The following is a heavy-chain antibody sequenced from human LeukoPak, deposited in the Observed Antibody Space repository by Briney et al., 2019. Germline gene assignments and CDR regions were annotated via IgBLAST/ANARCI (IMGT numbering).Heavy chain of an antibody. J-gene: IGHJ1*01. Sequence: GRSLRLSCAASGFTFSSYAMHWVRQAPGKGLEWVAVISYDGSNKYYADSVKGRFTISRDNSKNTLYLQMNSLRAEDTAVYYCARGPYVVPAGTTAAEYFQHWGQGTLVTVSS. CDR2: ISYDGSNK. V-gene: IGHV3-30-3*01. D-gene: IGHD2-2*01. CDR3: ARGPYVVPAGTTAAEYFQH. CDR1: GFTFSSYA.